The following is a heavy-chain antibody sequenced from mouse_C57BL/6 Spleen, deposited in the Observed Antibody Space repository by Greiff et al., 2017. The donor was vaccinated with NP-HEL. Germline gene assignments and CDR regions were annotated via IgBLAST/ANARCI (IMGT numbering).Heavy chain of an antibody. CDR2: IDPEDGDT. D-gene: IGHD1-1*01. CDR3: TRGIYYYGSRGFDY. J-gene: IGHJ2*01. V-gene: IGHV14-1*01. Sequence: VQLKQSGAELVRPGASVKLSCTASGFNIKDYYMHWVKQRPEQGLEWIGRIDPEDGDTEYAPKFQGKATMTADTSSNTAYLQLSSLTSEDTAVYYCTRGIYYYGSRGFDYWGQGTTLTVSS. CDR1: GFNIKDYY.